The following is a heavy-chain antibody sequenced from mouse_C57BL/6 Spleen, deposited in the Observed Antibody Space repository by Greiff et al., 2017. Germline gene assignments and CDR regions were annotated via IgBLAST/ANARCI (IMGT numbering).Heavy chain of an antibody. CDR3: AREATTGYAMDY. V-gene: IGHV1-64*01. Sequence: QVQLQQSGAELVKPGASVKLSCKASGYTFTSYWMHWVKQRPGQGLEWIGMIHPNSGSTNYNEKFKSKATLTVDKSSSTAYMQLSSLTSEDSAVYYCAREATTGYAMDYWGQGTSVTVSS. D-gene: IGHD1-1*01. CDR1: GYTFTSYW. CDR2: IHPNSGST. J-gene: IGHJ4*01.